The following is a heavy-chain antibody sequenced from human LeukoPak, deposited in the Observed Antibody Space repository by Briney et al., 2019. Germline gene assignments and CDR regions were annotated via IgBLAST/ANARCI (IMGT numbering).Heavy chain of an antibody. V-gene: IGHV4-38-2*02. J-gene: IGHJ4*02. CDR2: IYHSGST. CDR3: ARDESAADY. CDR1: GYSISSGYY. D-gene: IGHD6-25*01. Sequence: SETLSLTCTVSGYSISSGYYWGWIRQPPGKGLEWIGSIYHSGSTYYNPSLKSRVTISVDTSKNQFSLKLSSVTAADTAVYYCARDESAADYWGQGTLVTVSS.